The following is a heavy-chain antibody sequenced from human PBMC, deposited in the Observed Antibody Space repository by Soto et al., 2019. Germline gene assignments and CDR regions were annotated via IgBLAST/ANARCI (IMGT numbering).Heavy chain of an antibody. CDR1: GFTFSSYA. J-gene: IGHJ5*02. V-gene: IGHV3-23*01. CDR3: AITYYYESTGYP. D-gene: IGHD3-22*01. Sequence: GGSLRLSCAASGFTFSSYAMSWVRQAPGKGLEWVSAISGSGGSTYYADSVKGRFTISRDNSKNTLYLQMNRRRDEGTGGDYCAITYYYESTGYPWGQATRVTVSS. CDR2: ISGSGGST.